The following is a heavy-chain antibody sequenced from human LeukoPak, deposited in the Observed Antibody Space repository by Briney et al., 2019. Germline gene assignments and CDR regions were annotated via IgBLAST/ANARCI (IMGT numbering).Heavy chain of an antibody. CDR1: GFTFSSYS. CDR2: ISSSGSTI. V-gene: IGHV3-48*04. D-gene: IGHD6-6*01. CDR3: ARGEYSSSSWVYYYYYMDV. J-gene: IGHJ6*03. Sequence: WGSLRLSCAASGFTFSSYSMNWVRQAPGKGLEWVSYISSSGSTIYYADSVKGRFTISRDNAKNSLYLQMNSLRAEDTAVYYCARGEYSSSSWVYYYYYMDVWGKGTTVAVSS.